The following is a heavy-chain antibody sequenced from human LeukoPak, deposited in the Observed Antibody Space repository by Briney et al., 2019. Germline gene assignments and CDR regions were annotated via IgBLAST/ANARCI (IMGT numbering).Heavy chain of an antibody. D-gene: IGHD3-22*01. CDR3: AKNLYYHDESGPFDS. Sequence: PGRSLRLSCVASGFTFSSHIMHWVRQAPGKGLEWLVMISYDGSSQYYADSVKGRFTISRDNSKNTLDLQMNSLSAEDTAVYYCAKNLYYHDESGPFDSWGQGTLVTVSS. V-gene: IGHV3-30-3*02. CDR2: ISYDGSSQ. J-gene: IGHJ4*02. CDR1: GFTFSSHI.